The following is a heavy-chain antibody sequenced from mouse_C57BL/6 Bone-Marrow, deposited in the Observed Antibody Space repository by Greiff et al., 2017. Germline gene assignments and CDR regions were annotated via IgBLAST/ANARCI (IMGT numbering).Heavy chain of an antibody. V-gene: IGHV5-6*01. CDR1: GFTFSSYG. CDR2: ISSGGSYT. D-gene: IGHD1-1*01. CDR3: ARGYYGNY. J-gene: IGHJ2*01. Sequence: EVMLVESGGDLVKPGGSLKLSCAASGFTFSSYGLSCVRQTPDKRLEWVATISSGGSYTYYPDSVTGRFTISRDNAKNTLYLQMSSLKSEDTAMYYCARGYYGNYWGQGTTLTVSS.